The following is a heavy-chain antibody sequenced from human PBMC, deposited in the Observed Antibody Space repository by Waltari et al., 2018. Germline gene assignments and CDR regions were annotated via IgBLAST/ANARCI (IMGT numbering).Heavy chain of an antibody. CDR2: IYYSGST. Sequence: QLQLQESGLGLVKPSETLSLTCTVSGGSISSSSYYWGWIRQPPGKGLEWIGSIYYSGSTYYNPSLKSRVTISVDTSKNQFSLKLSSVTAADTAVYYCARRGITGTTRAFDIWGQGTMVTVSS. J-gene: IGHJ3*02. D-gene: IGHD1-7*01. V-gene: IGHV4-39*01. CDR1: GGSISSSSYY. CDR3: ARRGITGTTRAFDI.